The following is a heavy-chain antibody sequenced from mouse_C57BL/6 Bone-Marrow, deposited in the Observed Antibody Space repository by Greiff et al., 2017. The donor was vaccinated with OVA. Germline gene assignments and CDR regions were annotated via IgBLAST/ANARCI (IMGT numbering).Heavy chain of an antibody. CDR3: AYYYGRDFDY. D-gene: IGHD1-1*01. CDR1: GYTFTSYW. Sequence: QVQLQQPGAELVKPGASVKLSCKASGYTFTSYWMQWVKQRPGQGLEWIGEIDPSDSDTNYNQKFKGKATLTVDTSSSTAYMQLSSLTSEDSAVYYCAYYYGRDFDYWGQGTTLTVSS. J-gene: IGHJ2*01. CDR2: IDPSDSDT. V-gene: IGHV1-50*01.